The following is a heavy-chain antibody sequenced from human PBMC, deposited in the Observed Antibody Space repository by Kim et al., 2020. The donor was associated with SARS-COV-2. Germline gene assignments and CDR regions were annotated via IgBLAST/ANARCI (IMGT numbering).Heavy chain of an antibody. CDR3: AGVITGGWLQSVRGGGYFDY. CDR2: IIPIFGTA. Sequence: ASVKVSCKASGGTFSSYAISWVRQAPGQGLEWMGGIIPIFGTANYAQKVQGRVTITADESTSTAYTELRSLRCEDTAVYYCAGVITGGWLQSVRGGGYFDYWGQGTLVTVSS. D-gene: IGHD1-20*01. CDR1: GGTFSSYA. J-gene: IGHJ4*02. V-gene: IGHV1-69*13.